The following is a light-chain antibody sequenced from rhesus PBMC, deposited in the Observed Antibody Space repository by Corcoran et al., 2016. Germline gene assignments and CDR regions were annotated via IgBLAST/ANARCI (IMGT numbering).Light chain of an antibody. J-gene: IGKJ1*01. CDR2: GAS. Sequence: DIQMTQSPSSLSASVGDRVTITCRASHGISYTLHWYQQKPIKDPKRLIYGASSLESGVPSRYSGSGFGTDFTLTLTCLKPEDFAAYYCLQGYSTPWTFGQGTKVEIK. CDR1: HGISYT. CDR3: LQGYSTPWT. V-gene: IGKV1-36*02.